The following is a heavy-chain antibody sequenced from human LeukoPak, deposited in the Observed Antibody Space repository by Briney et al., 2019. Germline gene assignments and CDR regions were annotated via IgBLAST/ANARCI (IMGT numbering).Heavy chain of an antibody. Sequence: GRSLRLSCAASGFTFSSYAMHWVRQAPGKGLEWVAVISYDGSNKYYAASVKGRFTISRHNSKNAPYLQMTRLRAEDTAVYYCARGGTSGCYWGQGTLVTVSS. CDR2: ISYDGSNK. J-gene: IGHJ4*02. CDR3: ARGGTSGCY. CDR1: GFTFSSYA. D-gene: IGHD1-26*01. V-gene: IGHV3-30-3*01.